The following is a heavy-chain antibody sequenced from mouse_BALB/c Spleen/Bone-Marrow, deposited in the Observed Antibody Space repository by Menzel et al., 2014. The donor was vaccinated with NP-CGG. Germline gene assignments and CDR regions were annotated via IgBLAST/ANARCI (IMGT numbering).Heavy chain of an antibody. V-gene: IGHV1S81*02. CDR3: ARWGITLAY. J-gene: IGHJ3*01. CDR2: INPSNGRT. Sequence: VQLQQSGAELVKPGASVKLSCKASGYTFTSYWMHWVKQRPGQGLEWIGEINPSNGRTNYNEKSKSKATLTVDKSSSTAYMQLSSLTSEDSAVYYCARWGITLAYWGQGTLVTVSA. D-gene: IGHD2-4*01. CDR1: GYTFTSYW.